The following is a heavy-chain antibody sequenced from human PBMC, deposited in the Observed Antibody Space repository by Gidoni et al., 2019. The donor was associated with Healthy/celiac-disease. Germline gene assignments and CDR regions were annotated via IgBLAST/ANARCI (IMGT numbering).Heavy chain of an antibody. CDR3: ARAARPYYYGSGSYPDY. CDR2: IWYDGSNK. D-gene: IGHD3-10*01. CDR1: GFTFSSYG. V-gene: IGHV3-33*01. J-gene: IGHJ4*02. Sequence: QVQLVESGGGVVQPGRSLRLSCAASGFTFSSYGIHWVRQAPGKGLEWVAVIWYDGSNKYYADSVKGRFTISRDNSKNTLYLQMNSLRAEDTAVYYCARAARPYYYGSGSYPDYWGQGTLVTVSS.